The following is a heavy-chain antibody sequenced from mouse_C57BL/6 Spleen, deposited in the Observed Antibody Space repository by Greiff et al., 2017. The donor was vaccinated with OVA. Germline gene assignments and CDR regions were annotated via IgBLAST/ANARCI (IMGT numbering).Heavy chain of an antibody. CDR3: AREGGNYSDY. CDR1: GFTFSSYA. CDR2: ISDGGSYT. V-gene: IGHV5-4*01. J-gene: IGHJ2*01. Sequence: EVQLQESGGGLVKPGGSLKLSCAASGFTFSSYAMSWVRQTPEKRLEWVATISDGGSYTYYPDNVKGRFTISRDNAKNNLYLQMSHLKSEDTAMYYCAREGGNYSDYWGQGTTLTVSS. D-gene: IGHD1-1*02.